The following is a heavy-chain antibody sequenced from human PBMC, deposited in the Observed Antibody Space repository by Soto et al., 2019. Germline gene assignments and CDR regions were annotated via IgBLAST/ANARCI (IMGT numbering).Heavy chain of an antibody. D-gene: IGHD3-3*01. J-gene: IGHJ4*02. V-gene: IGHV4-30-4*01. CDR1: GGSISSGDYY. Sequence: PSETLSLPCTVSGGSISSGDYYWSWIRQPPGKGLEWIGYTYYSGSTFYNPSLKSRVCISVDTPKNQFSLKLSSVTAADTAVYYCARAPITVFGVVQLWGQGTLVTV. CDR3: ARAPITVFGVVQL. CDR2: TYYSGST.